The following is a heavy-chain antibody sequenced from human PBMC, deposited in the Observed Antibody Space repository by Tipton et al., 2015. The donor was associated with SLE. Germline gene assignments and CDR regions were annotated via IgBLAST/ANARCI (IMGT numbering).Heavy chain of an antibody. J-gene: IGHJ5*02. V-gene: IGHV4-38-2*02. Sequence: TLSLTCTVSGYSISSGYYWGWIRQPPGKGLEWIGSIYRSGSTYYNPSLKSRVTISVDTSKNQFSLKLSSVTAADTAVYYCGRQEWVTKPNGVDPWGQGTLVTVSS. D-gene: IGHD2-8*01. CDR1: GYSISSGYY. CDR2: IYRSGST. CDR3: GRQEWVTKPNGVDP.